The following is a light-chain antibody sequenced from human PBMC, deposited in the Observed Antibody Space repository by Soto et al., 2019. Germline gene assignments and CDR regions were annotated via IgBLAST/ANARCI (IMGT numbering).Light chain of an antibody. Sequence: EIVLPQSPGTLSLSPGARATLSCRASQSVSSSYLAWYQQKPGQAPRLLIYDTSSRATGIPDRFSGSGSGTVFTLAISRLEPEDCAVYYWQQCGSSPSFGQGTKVELK. V-gene: IGKV3-20*01. CDR3: QQCGSSPS. CDR2: DTS. J-gene: IGKJ1*01. CDR1: QSVSSSY.